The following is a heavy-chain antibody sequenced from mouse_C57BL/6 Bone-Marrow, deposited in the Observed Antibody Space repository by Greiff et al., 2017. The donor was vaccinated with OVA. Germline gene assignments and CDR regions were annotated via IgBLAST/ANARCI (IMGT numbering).Heavy chain of an antibody. CDR3: ARERYYGSSYGWYFDV. J-gene: IGHJ1*03. V-gene: IGHV1-59*01. CDR2: IDPSDSYT. Sequence: QVQLQQPGAELVRPGTSVKLSCKASGYTFTSYWMHWVKQRPGQGLEWIGVIDPSDSYTNYNQKFKGKATLTVDTSSSTAYMQLSSLTSEDSAVYYCARERYYGSSYGWYFDVWGTGTTVTVSS. CDR1: GYTFTSYW. D-gene: IGHD1-1*01.